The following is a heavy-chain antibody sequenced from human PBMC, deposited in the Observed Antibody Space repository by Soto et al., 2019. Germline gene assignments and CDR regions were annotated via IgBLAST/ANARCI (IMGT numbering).Heavy chain of an antibody. CDR1: GGSISSGGYY. CDR2: IYYSGTT. Sequence: PSETLSLTCTVSGGSISSGGYYWGWIRQPPGKWLEWIGSIYYSGTTYYNPSLKSRVTISVDTSKNQFSLKLSSVTAADTAVYYCARCFSELRFSAGVYYFDYWGQGTLVTVYS. J-gene: IGHJ4*02. CDR3: ARCFSELRFSAGVYYFDY. D-gene: IGHD3-3*01. V-gene: IGHV4-39*01.